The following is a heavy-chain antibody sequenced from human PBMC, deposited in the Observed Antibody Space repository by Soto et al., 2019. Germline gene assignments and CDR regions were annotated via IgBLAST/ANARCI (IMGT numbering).Heavy chain of an antibody. CDR2: INHSGTT. J-gene: IGHJ4*02. V-gene: IGHV4-34*01. CDR1: DGSFSGYY. Sequence: QVQLKQWGAGLLKPSETLSLTCAVYDGSFSGYYWSWIRQPPGKGLEWIGEINHSGTTNYNPSLKRPVTISVDTSKNQFSLNLSSVTAADTAVYYCARGRPSCSGGSCVVGYLDYWGQGTLVTVSS. CDR3: ARGRPSCSGGSCVVGYLDY. D-gene: IGHD2-15*01.